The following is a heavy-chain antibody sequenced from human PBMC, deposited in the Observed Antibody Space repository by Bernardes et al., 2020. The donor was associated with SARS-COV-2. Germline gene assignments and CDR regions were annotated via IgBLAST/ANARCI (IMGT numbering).Heavy chain of an antibody. CDR3: ARDWEMIYFDY. CDR1: GYSFSTYG. Sequence: GGSLRLSCTASGYSFSTYGMHWVRQAPGKGLEWVTIISHDGSDNYYGDSVRGRFTVSRDNSKNTVYLHMNSLTPEDTAVYYCARDWEMIYFDYWGQGVLVTVSS. V-gene: IGHV3-30*03. D-gene: IGHD1-26*01. CDR2: ISHDGSDN. J-gene: IGHJ4*02.